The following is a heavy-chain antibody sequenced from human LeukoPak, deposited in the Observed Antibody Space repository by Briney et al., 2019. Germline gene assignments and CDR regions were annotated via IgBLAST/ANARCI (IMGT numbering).Heavy chain of an antibody. CDR1: GGSLSSYY. CDR2: IHDSGST. D-gene: IGHD3-10*01. Sequence: PSETQCLTCTVSGGSLSSYYWSWIRQPPGKGLEWIGFIHDSGSTHYTPSLDSRVTISLDTSRTQFSLKLTSVTAADTAVYYCARGDLSCHGSGSYCAFDIWGQGTVVTVSS. CDR3: ARGDLSCHGSGSYCAFDI. V-gene: IGHV4-59*08. J-gene: IGHJ3*02.